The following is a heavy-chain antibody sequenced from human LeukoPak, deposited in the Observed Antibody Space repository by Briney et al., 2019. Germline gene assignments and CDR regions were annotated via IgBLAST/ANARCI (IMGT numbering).Heavy chain of an antibody. Sequence: PGGSLRLPCATSGFTFSNFGIHRVRQAPGKGLEWVAFIRDDGSNKYYADSVKGRFIISRDNATITLFLQMNSLRVEDTAVYHLAKVLGDSSTLDYWGQGTLVTVSS. CDR2: IRDDGSNK. J-gene: IGHJ4*02. CDR1: GFTFSNFG. D-gene: IGHD2-21*02. V-gene: IGHV3-30*02. CDR3: AKVLGDSSTLDY.